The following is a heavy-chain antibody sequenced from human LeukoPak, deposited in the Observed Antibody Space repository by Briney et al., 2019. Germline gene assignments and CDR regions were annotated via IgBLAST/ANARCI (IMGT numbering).Heavy chain of an antibody. D-gene: IGHD3-16*01. CDR2: IYHSGST. Sequence: SETLSLTCTVSGGSISSSSYYWGWIRQPPGKGLEWIGSIYHSGSTYYNPSLKSRVTISVDTSKNQFSLKLSSVTAADTAVYYCARGGGVNWFDPWGQGTLVTVSS. CDR3: ARGGGVNWFDP. CDR1: GGSISSSSYY. V-gene: IGHV4-39*07. J-gene: IGHJ5*02.